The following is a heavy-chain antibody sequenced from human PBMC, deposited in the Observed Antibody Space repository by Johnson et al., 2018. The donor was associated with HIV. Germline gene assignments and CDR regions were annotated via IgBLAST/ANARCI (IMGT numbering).Heavy chain of an antibody. CDR3: ATLWFGEVSVYDAFDV. Sequence: QEQLVESGGGVVQPGRSLRLSCAASGFTFSSYALHWVRQAPGKGLEWVAVISYDGRDAYYADSVKGRFTSSRDNSKNTLYLQMNSLRPEDSAVYYCATLWFGEVSVYDAFDVWGQGTMVTVSS. D-gene: IGHD3-10*01. CDR1: GFTFSSYA. J-gene: IGHJ3*01. CDR2: ISYDGRDA. V-gene: IGHV3-30*04.